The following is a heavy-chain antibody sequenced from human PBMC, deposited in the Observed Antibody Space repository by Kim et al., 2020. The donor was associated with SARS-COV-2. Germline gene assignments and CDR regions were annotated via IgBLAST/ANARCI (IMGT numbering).Heavy chain of an antibody. V-gene: IGHV3-23*01. CDR3: AKERLRGVPPSYNWFDP. D-gene: IGHD3-10*01. J-gene: IGHJ5*02. CDR1: GFTFSSYA. CDR2: ISGSGGST. Sequence: GGSLRLSCAASGFTFSSYAMSWVRQAPGKGLEWVSAISGSGGSTYYADSVKGRFTISRDNSKNTLYLQMNSLRAEDTAVYYCAKERLRGVPPSYNWFDPWGQGTLVTVSS.